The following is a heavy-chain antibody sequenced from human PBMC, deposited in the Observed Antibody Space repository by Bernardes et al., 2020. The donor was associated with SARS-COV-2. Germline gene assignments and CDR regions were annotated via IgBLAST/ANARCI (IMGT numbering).Heavy chain of an antibody. Sequence: GACLKSSGNGAGYSFTRYWIGWVRPIPGKGLEWMGIIYPGDSDTRYSPSFQGQVTISADKSISTAYLQWSSLKASDTAMYYCARHPVRGGQPTYNWFDPWGQGTLVTVSS. CDR2: IYPGDSDT. CDR3: ARHPVRGGQPTYNWFDP. V-gene: IGHV5-51*01. J-gene: IGHJ5*02. CDR1: GYSFTRYW. D-gene: IGHD3-10*02.